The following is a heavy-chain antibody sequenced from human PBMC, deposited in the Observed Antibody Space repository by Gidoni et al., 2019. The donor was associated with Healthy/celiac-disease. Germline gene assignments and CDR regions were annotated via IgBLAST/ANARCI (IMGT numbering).Heavy chain of an antibody. D-gene: IGHD6-19*01. CDR2: ISGSGGST. Sequence: EVQLLESGGGLVQPGSMRLSCAASGFTFSSYAMSWFRQAPGKGLEWVSAISGSGGSTYYADSVKGRFTISRDNSKNTLYLQMNSLRAEDTAVYYCAKVGRLVPQNYFDYWGQGTLVTVSS. J-gene: IGHJ4*02. V-gene: IGHV3-23*01. CDR1: GFTFSSYA. CDR3: AKVGRLVPQNYFDY.